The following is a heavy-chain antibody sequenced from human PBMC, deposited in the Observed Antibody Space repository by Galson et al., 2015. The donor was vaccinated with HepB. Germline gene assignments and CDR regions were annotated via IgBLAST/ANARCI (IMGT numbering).Heavy chain of an antibody. J-gene: IGHJ5*02. D-gene: IGHD4-17*01. Sequence: SVKVSCKASGYTFSSYSITWVRQAPGQGLEWMGWINTHNGNTKYAQKFQGRVTMTTDTSTSTAYMELRNLRYDDTALYYCARDYAVTTKHYFDPWGQGTLVTVSS. CDR2: INTHNGNT. CDR3: ARDYAVTTKHYFDP. CDR1: GYTFSSYS. V-gene: IGHV1-18*01.